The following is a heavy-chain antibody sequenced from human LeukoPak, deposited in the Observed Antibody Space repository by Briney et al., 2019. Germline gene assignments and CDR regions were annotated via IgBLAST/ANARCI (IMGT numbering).Heavy chain of an antibody. V-gene: IGHV3-30*02. Sequence: GGSLRLSCAASGFTFSSYGMHWVRQAPGKGLEWVAFIRYDGSNKYYADSVKGRFTISRDNSKNTLYLQMNSLRAEDTAVYYCAKGASSGRKYYFDYWGQGTLVTVSS. CDR1: GFTFSSYG. CDR3: AKGASSGRKYYFDY. D-gene: IGHD6-19*01. J-gene: IGHJ4*02. CDR2: IRYDGSNK.